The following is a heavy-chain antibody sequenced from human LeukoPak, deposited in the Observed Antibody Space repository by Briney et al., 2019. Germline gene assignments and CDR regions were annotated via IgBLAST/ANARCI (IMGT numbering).Heavy chain of an antibody. CDR2: FYRGEIT. Sequence: PGGSLRLSCAASGFTVSSSYMYWVRQAPGKGLEWVSFFYRGEITYYAGSVRGRFTISRDNSKNTLYLQMSNLRAEDTAIYFCAKGRDNSGYYFFEYWGQGTLVTVSS. CDR3: AKGRDNSGYYFFEY. J-gene: IGHJ4*02. V-gene: IGHV3-53*01. CDR1: GFTVSSSY. D-gene: IGHD3-22*01.